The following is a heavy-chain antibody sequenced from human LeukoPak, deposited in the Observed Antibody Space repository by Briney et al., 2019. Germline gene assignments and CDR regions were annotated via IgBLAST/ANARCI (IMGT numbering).Heavy chain of an antibody. CDR3: ARASSGTDY. Sequence: SETLSLTCAVFGYSLTSDHYWGWIRQPPGKGLEWIATVYHTGSTYYSPSLKSRVTISLDTSKNEFSLKLTSVTAADSAVYYCARASSGTDYWGQGTLVTVSS. J-gene: IGHJ4*02. CDR1: GYSLTSDHY. D-gene: IGHD6-19*01. CDR2: VYHTGST. V-gene: IGHV4-38-2*01.